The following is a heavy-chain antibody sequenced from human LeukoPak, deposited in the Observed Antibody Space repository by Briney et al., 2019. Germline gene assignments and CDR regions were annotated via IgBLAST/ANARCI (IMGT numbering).Heavy chain of an antibody. CDR1: GGSISSSSYY. J-gene: IGHJ4*02. D-gene: IGHD2/OR15-2a*01. V-gene: IGHV4-39*01. Sequence: SETLSLTCTVSGGSISSSSYYWGWVRQPPGKGLEWIGSIYYSGSTYYNPSLKSRVTISVDTSKNQFSLKLSSVTAADTAVYCCARYRIYDGPRRALYFDYWGQGTLVTVSS. CDR2: IYYSGST. CDR3: ARYRIYDGPRRALYFDY.